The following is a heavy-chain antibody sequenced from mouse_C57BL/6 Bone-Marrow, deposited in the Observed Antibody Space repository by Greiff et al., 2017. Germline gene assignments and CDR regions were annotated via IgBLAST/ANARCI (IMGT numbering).Heavy chain of an antibody. J-gene: IGHJ2*01. CDR3: TRSLIYYGTNY. D-gene: IGHD1-1*01. Sequence: EVQLQQSGAELVKPGASVKLSCTASGFNIKDYYIHWVKQRPEQGLEWIGRIDPEDGETKYAPKFQDKATITADTSSNTAYLQRSRLTSEDTAVYYCTRSLIYYGTNYWGQGTTLTVSS. V-gene: IGHV14-2*01. CDR2: IDPEDGET. CDR1: GFNIKDYY.